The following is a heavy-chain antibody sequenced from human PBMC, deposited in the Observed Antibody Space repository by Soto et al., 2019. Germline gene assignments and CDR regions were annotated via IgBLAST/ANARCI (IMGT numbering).Heavy chain of an antibody. CDR1: GFTFSSYA. V-gene: IGHV3-30-3*01. CDR2: ISYDGSNK. Sequence: PGGSLRLSCAASGFTFSSYAMHWVRQAPGKGLEWVAVISYDGSNKYYADSVEGRFTISRDNSKNTLYLQMNSLRAKDTAVYYCARESSGWNLQFDYWGQGTLVTVSS. D-gene: IGHD6-19*01. CDR3: ARESSGWNLQFDY. J-gene: IGHJ4*02.